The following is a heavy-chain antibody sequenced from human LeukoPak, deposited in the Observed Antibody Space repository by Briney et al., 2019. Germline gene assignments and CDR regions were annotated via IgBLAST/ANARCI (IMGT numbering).Heavy chain of an antibody. CDR3: ARLSPYYDFWSGYYTRGFFGGFDY. CDR2: IYYSGST. Sequence: PSETLSLTCTVSGGSISSSSYYWGWIRQPPGKGLEWIGSIYYSGSTYYNPSLKSRVTISVDTSENQFSLKLSSVTAADTAVYYCARLSPYYDFWSGYYTRGFFGGFDYWGQGTLVTVSS. D-gene: IGHD3-3*01. CDR1: GGSISSSSYY. V-gene: IGHV4-39*01. J-gene: IGHJ4*02.